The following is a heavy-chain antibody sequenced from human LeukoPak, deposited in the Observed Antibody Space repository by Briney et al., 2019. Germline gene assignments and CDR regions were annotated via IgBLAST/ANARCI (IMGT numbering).Heavy chain of an antibody. CDR3: ARGNRITMVRGVLPDAFDI. CDR1: GGSFSGYY. Sequence: SETLSLTCAVYGGSFSGYYWSWIRQPPGKGLEWIGEINHSGSTNYNPSLKSRVTISVDTSKNQFSLKLSSVTAADTAVCYCARGNRITMVRGVLPDAFDIWGQGTMVTVSS. J-gene: IGHJ3*02. D-gene: IGHD3-10*01. CDR2: INHSGST. V-gene: IGHV4-34*01.